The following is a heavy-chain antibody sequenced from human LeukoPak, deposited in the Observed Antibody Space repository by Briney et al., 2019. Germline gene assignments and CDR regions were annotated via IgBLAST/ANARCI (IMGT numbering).Heavy chain of an antibody. D-gene: IGHD2/OR15-2a*01. Sequence: SETLSLTCAVYGGSFSGYYWSWIRQPPGKGLEWIGEINHSGSTNYNPSLKSRVTISVDTSKNQFSLKLSSVTAADTAVYYCARGSVLYGFDYWGQGTLVTVSS. CDR2: INHSGST. CDR1: GGSFSGYY. V-gene: IGHV4-34*01. J-gene: IGHJ4*02. CDR3: ARGSVLYGFDY.